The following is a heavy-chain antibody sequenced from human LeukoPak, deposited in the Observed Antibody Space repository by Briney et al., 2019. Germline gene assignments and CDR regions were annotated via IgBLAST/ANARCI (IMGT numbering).Heavy chain of an antibody. Sequence: GGSLRLSCAASGFTFSSYNMNWVRQAPGKGLEWVSYISIISSSVYYADSVKGRFTISSDNAKNSLFLQMNSLRDEDTAVYYCARELSVDVWGQGTTVTVSS. CDR1: GFTFSSYN. V-gene: IGHV3-48*02. CDR2: ISIISSSV. J-gene: IGHJ6*02. CDR3: ARELSVDV. D-gene: IGHD3-3*01.